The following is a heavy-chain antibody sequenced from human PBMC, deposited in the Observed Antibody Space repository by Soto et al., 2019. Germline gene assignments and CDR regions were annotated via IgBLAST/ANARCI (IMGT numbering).Heavy chain of an antibody. Sequence: VQLLESGGGLVQPGGSLRLSCAASGFTFSSYAMSWVRQAPGKWLEWVSAISGSGGSTYYADSGKGRFTISRDNSKNTLYLQMNSLRAEDTAVYYCAKVTLIRLGEPWFDYWGKGTLDTVSS. V-gene: IGHV3-23*01. CDR2: ISGSGGST. CDR3: AKVTLIRLGEPWFDY. D-gene: IGHD3-16*01. CDR1: GFTFSSYA. J-gene: IGHJ4*02.